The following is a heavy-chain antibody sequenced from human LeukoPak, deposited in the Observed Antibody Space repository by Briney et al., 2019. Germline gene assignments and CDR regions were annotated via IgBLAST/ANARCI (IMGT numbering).Heavy chain of an antibody. CDR2: IYHSGNT. V-gene: IGHV4-4*02. CDR3: ARSSGSYRFDY. D-gene: IGHD1-26*01. J-gene: IGHJ4*02. CDR1: GGSISSGNW. Sequence: SGTLSLTCAVSGGSISSGNWWSWVRQPPGKGLEWIGKIYHSGNTNCNPSLKSRVTISVDKSKNQFSLRLTSVTAADTAMYYCARSSGSYRFDYWGQGILVTVSS.